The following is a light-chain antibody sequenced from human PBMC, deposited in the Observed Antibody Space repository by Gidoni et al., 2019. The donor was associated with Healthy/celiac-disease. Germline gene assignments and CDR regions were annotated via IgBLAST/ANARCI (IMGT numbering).Light chain of an antibody. CDR3: QQYNIWPPWT. Sequence: VSPGEKATLSCRASQSVSSNLAWYQQKPGQAPRLLIYGASTRATGIPARFSGSGSGTEFTLTISSLQSEDFAVYYCQQYNIWPPWTFGQGTKVELK. V-gene: IGKV3-15*01. CDR1: QSVSSN. CDR2: GAS. J-gene: IGKJ1*01.